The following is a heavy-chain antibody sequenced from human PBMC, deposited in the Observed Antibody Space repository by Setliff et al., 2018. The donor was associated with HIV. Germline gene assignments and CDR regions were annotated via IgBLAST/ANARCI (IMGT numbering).Heavy chain of an antibody. CDR3: AXGIAVAGPYFDY. CDR2: SYYTGSS. D-gene: IGHD6-19*01. V-gene: IGHV4-59*01. Sequence: VRQPPGKGLEWIGYSYYTGSSKTTPSLKSRVTISVDTPKNEFSLKXXSMTAADTAXXXCAXGIAVAGPYFDYWGQGTLVTVSS. J-gene: IGHJ4*02.